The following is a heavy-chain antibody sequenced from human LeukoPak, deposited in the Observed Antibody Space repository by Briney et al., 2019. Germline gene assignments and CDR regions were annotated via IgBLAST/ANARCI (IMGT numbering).Heavy chain of an antibody. V-gene: IGHV1-2*02. CDR3: ASPSSRDYYYYMDV. Sequence: ASVKVSCKASGYTFTGYYMHWVRQAPGQGLEWMGWINPNSGGTNYAQKFQGRVTMTRDTSISTAYMELSRLRSDDTAVYYCASPSSRDYYYYMDVWGKGTTVTVPS. CDR1: GYTFTGYY. J-gene: IGHJ6*03. D-gene: IGHD6-6*01. CDR2: INPNSGGT.